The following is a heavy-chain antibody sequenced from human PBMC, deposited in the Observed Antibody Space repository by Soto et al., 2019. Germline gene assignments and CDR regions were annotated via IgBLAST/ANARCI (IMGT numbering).Heavy chain of an antibody. D-gene: IGHD6-19*01. V-gene: IGHV4-59*01. J-gene: IGHJ4*02. CDR3: ARSTDSSGWRFDY. CDR2: IYYSGST. CDR1: GGSISSYY. Sequence: PSETLSLTCTVSGGSISSYYWSWIRQPPGKGLEWIGYIYYSGSTNYNPSLKSRVTISVDTSKNQFSLKLSSVTAADTAVYYCARSTDSSGWRFDYCGQGTQVTVSS.